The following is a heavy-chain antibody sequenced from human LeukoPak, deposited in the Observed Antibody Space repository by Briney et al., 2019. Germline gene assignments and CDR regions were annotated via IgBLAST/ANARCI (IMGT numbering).Heavy chain of an antibody. J-gene: IGHJ4*02. CDR2: IKQDGSET. CDR1: GFTFSTYW. V-gene: IGHV3-7*01. CDR3: ANGDGFDY. D-gene: IGHD5-24*01. Sequence: SGGSLGLSCATSGFTFSTYWMSWVRQAPGKGLEWVANIKQDGSETYYADSVKGRFTIFRDNAKNSLYLQMDSLRVEDTAVYYCANGDGFDYWGQGTLVIASS.